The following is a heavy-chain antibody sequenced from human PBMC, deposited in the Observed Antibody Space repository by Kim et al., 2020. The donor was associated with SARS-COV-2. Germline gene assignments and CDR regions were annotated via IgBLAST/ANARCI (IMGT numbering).Heavy chain of an antibody. V-gene: IGHV4-39*01. J-gene: IGHJ4*02. D-gene: IGHD6-25*01. CDR2: IYYSGST. CDR3: ARLGSGTVEQRPY. Sequence: SETLSLTCTVSGGSISSSSYYWGWIRQPPGKGLEWIGSIYYSGSTYYNPSLKSRVTISVDTSKNQFSLKLSSVTAADTAVYYCARLGSGTVEQRPYWGQGTLVTVSS. CDR1: GGSISSSSYY.